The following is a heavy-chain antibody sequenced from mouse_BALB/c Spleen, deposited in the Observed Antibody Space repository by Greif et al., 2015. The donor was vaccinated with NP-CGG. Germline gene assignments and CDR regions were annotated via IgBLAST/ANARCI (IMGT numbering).Heavy chain of an antibody. CDR1: GYAFTNYL. J-gene: IGHJ3*01. Sequence: QVQLQQSEAELVRPGTSVKVSCKASGYAFTNYLIEWVKQRPGQGLEWIGVINPGSGGTNYNEKFKGKATLTADKSSSTAYMQLSSLTSDDSAVYFCAREDGNYVSWFAYWGQGTLVTVSA. CDR2: INPGSGGT. D-gene: IGHD2-1*01. V-gene: IGHV1-54*01. CDR3: AREDGNYVSWFAY.